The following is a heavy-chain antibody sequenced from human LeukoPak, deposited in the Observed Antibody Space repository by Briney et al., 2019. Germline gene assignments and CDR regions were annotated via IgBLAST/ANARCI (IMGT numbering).Heavy chain of an antibody. CDR1: GVTFSSYW. Sequence: GGSLRLSCEVSGVTFSSYWMHWVRQAPGKGLVCVARINTDGSITNYAADSLKGRFTISRDNAKYTLYLQMSSLRAEDTAVYYCARGFWGWEVDYWGQGTLVTVSS. V-gene: IGHV3-74*01. CDR2: INTDGSIT. J-gene: IGHJ4*02. D-gene: IGHD3-16*01. CDR3: ARGFWGWEVDY.